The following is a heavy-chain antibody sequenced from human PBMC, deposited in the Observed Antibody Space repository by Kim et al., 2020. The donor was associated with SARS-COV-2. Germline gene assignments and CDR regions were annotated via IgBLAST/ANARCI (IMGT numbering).Heavy chain of an antibody. CDR2: INHSGST. Sequence: SETLSLTCAVYGGSFSGYYWSWIRQPPGKGLEWIGEINHSGSTNYNPSLKSRVTISVDTSKNQFSLKLSSVTAADTAVYYCARGRSNYAPFYYYYGMDVWGQGTTVTVSS. V-gene: IGHV4-34*01. D-gene: IGHD4-4*01. CDR1: GGSFSGYY. J-gene: IGHJ6*02. CDR3: ARGRSNYAPFYYYYGMDV.